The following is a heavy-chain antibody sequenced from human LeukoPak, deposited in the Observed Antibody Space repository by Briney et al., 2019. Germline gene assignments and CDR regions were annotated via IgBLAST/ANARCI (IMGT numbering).Heavy chain of an antibody. V-gene: IGHV3-21*01. CDR1: GFTFSSYS. CDR3: ARDVWFGDKTKYYFDY. CDR2: ISSSSSYI. Sequence: GGSLRLSCEASGFTFSSYSMNWVRQAPGKGLEWVSSISSSSSYIYYADSVKGRFTISRDNAKNSLYLQMNSLRAEDTAVYYCARDVWFGDKTKYYFDYWGQGTLVTVSS. J-gene: IGHJ4*02. D-gene: IGHD3-10*01.